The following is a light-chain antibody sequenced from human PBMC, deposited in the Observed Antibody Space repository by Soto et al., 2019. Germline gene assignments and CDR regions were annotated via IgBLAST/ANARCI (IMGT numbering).Light chain of an antibody. Sequence: QSALTQPASVSGSPGQSITLSCTGTSSDVGGYDYVSWYQQHPGKAPKLIISEVSNRPSGVSNRFSGSKSGNTASLTISGLQAEDEADYYCSSYSSSSIWVFGGGTKLPVL. J-gene: IGLJ3*02. V-gene: IGLV2-14*01. CDR2: EVS. CDR3: SSYSSSSIWV. CDR1: SSDVGGYDY.